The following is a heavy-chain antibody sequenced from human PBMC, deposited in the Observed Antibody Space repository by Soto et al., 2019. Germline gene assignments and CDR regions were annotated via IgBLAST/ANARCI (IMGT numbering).Heavy chain of an antibody. CDR1: GLSLSITGWD. Sequence: PTLANPTPTLTLSCTFSGLSLSITGWDVGCIRQPPGKAPEWLGIIYWNDDKRYSPSLKTRVTITKDTSRNQVALIMTSVEPDDTATYYCAHDTSGCRWLPDVWRHGTTVTSP. J-gene: IGHJ6*02. CDR2: IYWNDDK. V-gene: IGHV2-5*01. CDR3: AHDTSGCRWLPDV. D-gene: IGHD2-8*01.